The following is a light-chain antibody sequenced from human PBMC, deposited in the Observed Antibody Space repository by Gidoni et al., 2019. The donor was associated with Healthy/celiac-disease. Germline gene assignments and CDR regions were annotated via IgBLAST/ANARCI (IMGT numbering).Light chain of an antibody. V-gene: IGLV2-14*01. CDR3: SSYTSSSTYVV. CDR1: SSDVGGYNY. J-gene: IGLJ2*01. Sequence: QSALPQPASVSGSPGQSITLSCTGTSSDVGGYNYVSWYQQHPGKAPKLMIYEVSTRPSGVSNRVSGAKSGNTASMTISGLQAEDEADYYWSSYTSSSTYVVFGGGTKLTVL. CDR2: EVS.